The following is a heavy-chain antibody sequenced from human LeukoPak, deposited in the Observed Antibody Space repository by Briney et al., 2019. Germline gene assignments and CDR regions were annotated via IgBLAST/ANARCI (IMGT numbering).Heavy chain of an antibody. Sequence: SETLSLTCTVSGGSISSYYWSWIRQPAGKGLEWIGRIYTSGSTNYNPSLKSRVTMSVDTSKNQFSLKLSSVTAADTAVYYCARAQGRTRGGDYYYYYMDVWGKGTTVTVSS. CDR1: GGSISSYY. CDR3: ARAQGRTRGGDYYYYYMDV. V-gene: IGHV4-4*07. J-gene: IGHJ6*03. CDR2: IYTSGST.